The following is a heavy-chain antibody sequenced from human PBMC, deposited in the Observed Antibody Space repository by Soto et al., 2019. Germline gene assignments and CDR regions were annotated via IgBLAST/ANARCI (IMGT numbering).Heavy chain of an antibody. D-gene: IGHD3-9*01. CDR2: ISYSGNT. CDR1: GGSITIDSYF. V-gene: IGHV4-39*01. CDR3: VRFWPPPDYNILTIYTDAFDY. Sequence: QLQLQESGPGLVKPSETLSLTCSVSGGSITIDSYFWGWIRQSPEKGLEWIASISYSGNTYYNPTLKSLISKSVDTSKSHFSLRLSSVTAADAAVYYCVRFWPPPDYNILTIYTDAFDYWGQGTLVTVSS. J-gene: IGHJ4*02.